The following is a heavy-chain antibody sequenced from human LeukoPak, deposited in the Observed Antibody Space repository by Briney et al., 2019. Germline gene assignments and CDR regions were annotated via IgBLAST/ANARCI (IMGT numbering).Heavy chain of an antibody. CDR3: AKADSGDYAFDY. V-gene: IGHV3-23*01. J-gene: IGHJ4*02. CDR2: ITDSGGDT. CDR1: EFTFSSYA. Sequence: GGSLRLSCVASEFTFSSYAMSWVRQAPGRGLEWVSAITDSGGDTYYTDSVKGRFTISRDNSKNTLHLQMNSLRADDTAVYYCAKADSGDYAFDYWGQGTLVTVSS. D-gene: IGHD4-17*01.